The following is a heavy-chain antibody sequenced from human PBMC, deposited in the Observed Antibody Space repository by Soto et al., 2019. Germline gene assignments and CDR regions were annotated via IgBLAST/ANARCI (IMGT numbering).Heavy chain of an antibody. J-gene: IGHJ4*02. D-gene: IGHD6-19*01. CDR1: SGSITSVNSY. CDR3: ARGSSGWSSIRLDD. V-gene: IGHV4-31*03. CDR2: IYYSGSS. Sequence: SETLSLTCTVSSGSITSVNSYCSCIRQVPGKGLEWIGYIYYSGSSYYNPSLKGRVTISEDTSKKQFSLKLNSVTAADTAVYYCARGSSGWSSIRLDDWGQGTLVTVSS.